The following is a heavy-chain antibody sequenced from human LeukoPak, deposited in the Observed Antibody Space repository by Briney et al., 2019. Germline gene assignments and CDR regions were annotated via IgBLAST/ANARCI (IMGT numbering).Heavy chain of an antibody. D-gene: IGHD3-10*01. CDR1: GYTFGDYG. CDR3: ASDYYYGSGSFFT. Sequence: GGSLRLPCAASGYTFGDYGMSWVRQVPGKGLEWVSGLNRNGDITGYADFVQGRFTISRDNAKNTLYLQMNSLRAEDTAVYYCASDYYYGSGSFFTWGQGTLVTVSS. J-gene: IGHJ5*02. CDR2: LNRNGDIT. V-gene: IGHV3-20*04.